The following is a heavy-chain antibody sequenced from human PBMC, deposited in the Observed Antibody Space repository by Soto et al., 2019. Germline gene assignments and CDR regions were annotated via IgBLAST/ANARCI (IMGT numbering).Heavy chain of an antibody. CDR3: ARSYDGVFYVGGWFDP. CDR2: IYYSGST. Sequence: PSETLSLTCTVSGGSISSSSYYWGWIRQPPGKGLEWIGSIYYSGSTYYNPSLKGRVTISVDTSKNQFSLKLSSVTAADTAVYYCARSYDGVFYVGGWFDPWGQGTLVTVSS. V-gene: IGHV4-39*01. CDR1: GGSISSSSYY. D-gene: IGHD3-16*01. J-gene: IGHJ5*02.